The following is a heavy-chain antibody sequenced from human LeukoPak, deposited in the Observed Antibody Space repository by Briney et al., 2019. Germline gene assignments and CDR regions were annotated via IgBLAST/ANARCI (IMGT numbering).Heavy chain of an antibody. Sequence: PSQTLSPTCTVSGGSISSGNYYWTWIRQPAGQGLEWIGHIYPSGSTDYNPSLTSRVTISIDTSKNQFSLNLSSVIAADTAVYFCARGNYDGSAYPFDYWGQGTLVTVAS. CDR3: ARGNYDGSAYPFDY. V-gene: IGHV4-61*09. D-gene: IGHD3-22*01. CDR1: GGSISSGNYY. CDR2: IYPSGST. J-gene: IGHJ4*02.